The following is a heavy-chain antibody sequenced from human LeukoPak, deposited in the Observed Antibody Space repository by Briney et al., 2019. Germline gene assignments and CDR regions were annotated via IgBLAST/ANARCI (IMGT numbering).Heavy chain of an antibody. J-gene: IGHJ4*02. D-gene: IGHD3-22*01. CDR1: GFTFSSYA. Sequence: GGSLRLSCAASGFTFSSYAMSWVRQAPGKGLECVSATSGSGGSTYYADSVKGRFNISRDNSKNTLYLQMNSLRAEDTAVYYCAKDTTSAIVVVITGGDYFDYWGQGTLVTVSS. CDR2: TSGSGGST. CDR3: AKDTTSAIVVVITGGDYFDY. V-gene: IGHV3-23*01.